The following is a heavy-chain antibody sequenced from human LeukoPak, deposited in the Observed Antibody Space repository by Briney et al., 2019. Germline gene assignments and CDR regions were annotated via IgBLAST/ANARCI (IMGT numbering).Heavy chain of an antibody. V-gene: IGHV1-8*03. D-gene: IGHD1-26*01. J-gene: IGHJ4*02. CDR1: GYTFTSYD. CDR3: ARGVGAATTYFDS. CDR2: MNPNSGHT. Sequence: ASVKVSCKASGYTFTSYDIHGVRQATGQGLEWMGWMNPNSGHTGYAQKFQGRVTITRHTSITTAYMELSSLGSEDPAVPYCARGVGAATTYFDSWGQGTLVTASS.